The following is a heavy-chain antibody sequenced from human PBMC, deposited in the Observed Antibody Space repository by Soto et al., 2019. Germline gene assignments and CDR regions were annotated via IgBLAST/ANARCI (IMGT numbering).Heavy chain of an antibody. Sequence: PSETLSLTCTVSGGSISSSSYYWGWIRQPPGKGLEWIGSIYYSGSTYYNPSLKSRVTISVDTSKNQFSLKLSSVTAADTAVYYCARLGLFVEWLPYYYGMDVWGQGTTVTVSS. J-gene: IGHJ6*02. CDR3: ARLGLFVEWLPYYYGMDV. CDR2: IYYSGST. D-gene: IGHD5-18*01. CDR1: GGSISSSSYY. V-gene: IGHV4-39*01.